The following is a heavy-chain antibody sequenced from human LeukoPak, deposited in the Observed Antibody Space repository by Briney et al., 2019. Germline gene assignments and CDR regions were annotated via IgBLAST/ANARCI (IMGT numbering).Heavy chain of an antibody. CDR3: ARAPPSHSSGWYGVDY. J-gene: IGHJ4*02. CDR1: GGTFSSYT. V-gene: IGHV1-69*02. D-gene: IGHD6-19*01. CDR2: IIPILGIA. Sequence: GASVKVSCKASGGTFSSYTISWVRRAPGQGLEWMGRIIPILGIANYAQKFQGRVTITADKSTSTAYMELSSLRSEDTAVYFCARAPPSHSSGWYGVDYWGQGTLVTVSS.